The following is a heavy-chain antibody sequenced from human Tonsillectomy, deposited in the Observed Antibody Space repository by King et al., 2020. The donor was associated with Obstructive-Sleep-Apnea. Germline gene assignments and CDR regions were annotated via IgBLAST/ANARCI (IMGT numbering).Heavy chain of an antibody. V-gene: IGHV3-9*01. CDR1: GFTFDDYA. J-gene: IGHJ6*02. Sequence: VQLVESGGGLVQPGRSLRLSCAASGFTFDDYAMHWVRQAPGKGLEWVSGISGNSGRIGYADLVKGRFTISRDNAKNSLYLQMNSLRAEDTALYYCAKASQGPYLGPYYYGMDVWGQGTTVTVSS. D-gene: IGHD3-16*01. CDR3: AKASQGPYLGPYYYGMDV. CDR2: ISGNSGRI.